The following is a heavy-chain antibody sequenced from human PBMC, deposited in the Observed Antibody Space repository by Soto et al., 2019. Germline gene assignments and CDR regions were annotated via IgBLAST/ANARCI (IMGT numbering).Heavy chain of an antibody. CDR1: GDSVSSNSAA. D-gene: IGHD3-16*02. Sequence: PSQTLSLTCAISGDSVSSNSAAWNWIRQSPSRGLEWLGRTYYRSKWYNDYAVSVKSRITINPDTSKDQFSLQLNSVTPEDTAVYYCARAAMITFGGVSVGFDYWGQGTLVTVPQ. V-gene: IGHV6-1*01. CDR2: TYYRSKWYN. CDR3: ARAAMITFGGVSVGFDY. J-gene: IGHJ4*02.